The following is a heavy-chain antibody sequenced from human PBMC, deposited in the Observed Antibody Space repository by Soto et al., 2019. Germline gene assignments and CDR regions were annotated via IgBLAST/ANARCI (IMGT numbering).Heavy chain of an antibody. CDR1: GYTFPSST. V-gene: IGHV1-18*01. J-gene: IGHJ4*02. Sequence: QGELVQSGAEVKQPGASVKVSCTASGYTFPSSTISWLRQAPGQGLEWLGWVNAYSGDRTFAQRFQGRVTMTTDTSTSTAYLELTSLTADDTAIYYCARANDGDSDYWGQGPVVTVSS. CDR3: ARANDGDSDY. D-gene: IGHD4-17*01. CDR2: VNAYSGDR.